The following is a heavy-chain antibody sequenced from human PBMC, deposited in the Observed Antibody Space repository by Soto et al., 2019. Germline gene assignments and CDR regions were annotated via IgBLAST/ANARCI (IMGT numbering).Heavy chain of an antibody. V-gene: IGHV4-30-4*01. J-gene: IGHJ4*02. CDR3: ARAYENYVGSGAIGY. CDR1: GGSLSSGDYY. D-gene: IGHD1-7*01. Sequence: PSETLSLTCTFSGGSLSSGDYYWSWIRQPPGKGLEWIGYIYYSGSTYYNPSLKSRVTISVDTSKNQFSLKLSSVTAADTAVYYCARAYENYVGSGAIGYWGQGTLVTVSS. CDR2: IYYSGST.